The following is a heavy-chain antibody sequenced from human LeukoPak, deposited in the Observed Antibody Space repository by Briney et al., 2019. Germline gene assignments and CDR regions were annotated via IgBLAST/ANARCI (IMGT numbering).Heavy chain of an antibody. J-gene: IGHJ4*02. CDR3: AREGAVAGLGKFDY. D-gene: IGHD6-19*01. CDR1: RFTFSSYG. V-gene: IGHV3-33*01. Sequence: GRSLRLSCAASRFTFSSYGMHWVRQAPNKGLEWVAVIWYDGSNKYYADSVQGRFTISRDNSKNTVYLQMNSLRAEDTAVYYCAREGAVAGLGKFDYWGQGTLVTVSS. CDR2: IWYDGSNK.